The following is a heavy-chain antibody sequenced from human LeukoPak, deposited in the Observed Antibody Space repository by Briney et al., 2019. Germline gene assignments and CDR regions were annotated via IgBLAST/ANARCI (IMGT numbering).Heavy chain of an antibody. D-gene: IGHD6-19*01. CDR1: GFTFSSYG. Sequence: GGSLRLSCAASGFTFSSYGLSWVRQAPGKGLEWLSSISGSGGSTYYADSVKGRFTISRDNSMNTLYLQMHSLRAEDMAVYYCAKEGDSSGWYSGNFDYWGQGTLVTVSS. CDR3: AKEGDSSGWYSGNFDY. V-gene: IGHV3-23*01. CDR2: ISGSGGST. J-gene: IGHJ4*02.